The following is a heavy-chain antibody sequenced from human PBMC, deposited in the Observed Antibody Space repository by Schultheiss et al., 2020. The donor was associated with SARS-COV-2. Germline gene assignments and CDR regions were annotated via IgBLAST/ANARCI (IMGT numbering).Heavy chain of an antibody. Sequence: GGSLRLSCAASGFTFSSYGMHWVRQAPGKGLEWVAVIWYDGSNKYYADSVKGRFTISRDNSKNTLYLQMNSLRAEDTAVYYCAKDLASVVVDATYPDYWGQGTLVTVSS. CDR3: AKDLASVVVDATYPDY. CDR1: GFTFSSYG. CDR2: IWYDGSNK. D-gene: IGHD2-15*01. V-gene: IGHV3-30*02. J-gene: IGHJ4*02.